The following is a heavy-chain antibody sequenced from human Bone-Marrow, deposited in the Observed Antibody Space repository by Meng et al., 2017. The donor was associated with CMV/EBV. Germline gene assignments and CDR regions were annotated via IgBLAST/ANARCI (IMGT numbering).Heavy chain of an antibody. J-gene: IGHJ4*02. CDR2: INPSSGST. Sequence: ASVKVSCKASGNTFTTHYVHWVRQAPGQGLEWMGIINPSSGSTIHAQRFQGRVTMTRDTSTSTVYMELNSLRSEDTAVYYCATDHIETQRDYYLDNWDQGTLVTVSS. V-gene: IGHV1-46*01. D-gene: IGHD3-22*01. CDR1: GNTFTTHY. CDR3: ATDHIETQRDYYLDN.